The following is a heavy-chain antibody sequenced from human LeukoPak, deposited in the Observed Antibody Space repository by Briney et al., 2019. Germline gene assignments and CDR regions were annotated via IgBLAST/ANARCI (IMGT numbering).Heavy chain of an antibody. V-gene: IGHV1-2*02. CDR2: INPNSGGT. Sequence: GASVTVSCKASGYTSTGYYMRWVRQAPGQGLEWMGWINPNSGGTNYAQKFQGRVTMTRDTSISTAYMELSRLRSDDTAVYYCARVYHSYYYDSTPGSLGYWGQGTLVSVSS. CDR3: ARVYHSYYYDSTPGSLGY. D-gene: IGHD3-22*01. J-gene: IGHJ4*02. CDR1: GYTSTGYY.